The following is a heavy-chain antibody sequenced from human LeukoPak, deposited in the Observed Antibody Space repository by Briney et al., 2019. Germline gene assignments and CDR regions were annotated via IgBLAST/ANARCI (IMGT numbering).Heavy chain of an antibody. Sequence: SETLSLTCTVSGGSISSYYWSWIRQPPGKGLEWIGYIYHSGSTDYNPSIKSRVTISVDTSKSQFSLKLASVTAADTAVYYCATLTTVVTAYYFDYWGQGTLVTVSS. CDR1: GGSISSYY. CDR2: IYHSGST. CDR3: ATLTTVVTAYYFDY. V-gene: IGHV4-4*09. J-gene: IGHJ4*02. D-gene: IGHD4-23*01.